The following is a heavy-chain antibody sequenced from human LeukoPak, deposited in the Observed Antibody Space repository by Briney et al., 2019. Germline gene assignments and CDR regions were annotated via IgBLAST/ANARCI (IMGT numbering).Heavy chain of an antibody. CDR2: INANSGTR. Sequence: GGSLRLSCEASGFAFSFFAMSWLRQAPGKGLEWVSTINANSGTRSYAASVRGRFTISRDNSKNTLYLQLSTLRADDTAVYYCAKPISGGLAVTADWFAPWGQGTLVVVSS. CDR1: GFAFSFFA. V-gene: IGHV3-23*01. J-gene: IGHJ5*01. D-gene: IGHD6-19*01. CDR3: AKPISGGLAVTADWFAP.